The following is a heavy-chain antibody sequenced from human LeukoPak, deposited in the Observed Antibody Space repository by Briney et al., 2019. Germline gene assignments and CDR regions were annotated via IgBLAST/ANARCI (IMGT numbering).Heavy chain of an antibody. V-gene: IGHV3-74*01. J-gene: IGHJ4*02. Sequence: PGGSLRLSCTASGFTFSRYLMHWVRQAPGKGLVGVSRINGDGTITTYADSVKGRFTVSRDNAKNTLYLQMNSLRAEDTAEYYCASETYYYGSGSYYKGQFWGQGTLVAVSS. CDR2: INGDGTIT. CDR3: ASETYYYGSGSYYKGQF. CDR1: GFTFSRYL. D-gene: IGHD3-10*01.